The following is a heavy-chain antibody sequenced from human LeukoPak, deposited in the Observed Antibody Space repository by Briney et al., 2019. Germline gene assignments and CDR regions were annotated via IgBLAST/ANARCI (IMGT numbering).Heavy chain of an antibody. V-gene: IGHV3-11*04. CDR2: ICSVDNPI. D-gene: IGHD2-15*01. J-gene: IGHJ5*02. CDR3: ARVFTRRQSWFDP. CDR1: GFNFRDYS. Sequence: GGSLRLSCAASGFNFRDYSMNWIRRAPGKGLEWISYICSVDNPIYYADSVKGRFTISRDNGKKSLYLQMNSLRDEDTAVYYCARVFTRRQSWFDPWGQGTLVTVSS.